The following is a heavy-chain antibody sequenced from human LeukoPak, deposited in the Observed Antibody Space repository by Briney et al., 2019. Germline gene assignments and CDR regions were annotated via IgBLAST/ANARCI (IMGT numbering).Heavy chain of an antibody. CDR2: ISGSGGST. CDR3: AKSPAHPRTFDY. Sequence: GGSLRLSCAASGFTFSSYAMSWVRQAPGKGLEWVSAISGSGGSTYYADSVKGRFTISSDNSKNTLYLQMNSLRAEDTAVYYCAKSPAHPRTFDYWGQGTLVTVSS. CDR1: GFTFSSYA. J-gene: IGHJ4*02. V-gene: IGHV3-23*01.